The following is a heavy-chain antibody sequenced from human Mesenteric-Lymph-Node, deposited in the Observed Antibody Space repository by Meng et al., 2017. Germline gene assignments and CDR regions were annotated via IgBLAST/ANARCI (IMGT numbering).Heavy chain of an antibody. CDR2: IIPIFGTA. J-gene: IGHJ5*02. V-gene: IGHV1-69*13. D-gene: IGHD1-26*01. Sequence: QVHLVQSGAGWGKPGASVKVSFEASGYSFTNFAIHWVRQAPGQGLEWMGGIIPIFGTANYAQKFQGRVTITADKSTSTAYMELSSLRSEDTAVYYCARDLVGGTGFDPWGQGTLVTVSS. CDR1: GYSFTNFA. CDR3: ARDLVGGTGFDP.